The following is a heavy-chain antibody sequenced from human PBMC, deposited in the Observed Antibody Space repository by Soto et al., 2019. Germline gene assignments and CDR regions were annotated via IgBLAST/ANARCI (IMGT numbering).Heavy chain of an antibody. D-gene: IGHD2-15*01. J-gene: IGHJ3*02. CDR1: GFTVSSNY. CDR3: ARGPTVPAATCSRGSCYYAPGAFDI. CDR2: IYSGGST. V-gene: IGHV3-66*01. Sequence: EVQLVESGGGLVQPGGSLRLSCAASGFTVSSNYMSWVRQAPGKGLEWVSVIYSGGSTYYADSVKGRFTISRDNSKNTLYLQMNSLRAEDTAVYYCARGPTVPAATCSRGSCYYAPGAFDIWGQGTMVTFSS.